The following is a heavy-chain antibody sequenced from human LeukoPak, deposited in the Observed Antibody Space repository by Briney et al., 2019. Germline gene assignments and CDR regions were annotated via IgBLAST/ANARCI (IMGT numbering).Heavy chain of an antibody. V-gene: IGHV3-23*01. CDR2: ISARGGTT. CDR1: GFTFNSYA. CDR3: AKEVAIPVAVDAFER. D-gene: IGHD6-19*01. J-gene: IGHJ3*02. Sequence: GGSLRLSCAASGFTFNSYAMSWVRQAPGKGLEWVSAISARGGTTYYADSVKGRFTISRDNSKNTLYLQMNSLGAEDTAVYHCAKEVAIPVAVDAFERWGQGTLVTVSS.